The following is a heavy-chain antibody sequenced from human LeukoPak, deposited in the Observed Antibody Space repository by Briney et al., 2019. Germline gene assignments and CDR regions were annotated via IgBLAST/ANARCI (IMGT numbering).Heavy chain of an antibody. CDR1: GFTFSDYA. CDR3: AKEAFVYSGYYPLDY. D-gene: IGHD3-22*01. CDR2: IRYDGSNK. Sequence: GGSLRLSCAASGFTFSDYAMHWVRQAPGKGLEWLTFIRYDGSNKYYADSLKGRFTISRDNSKNTLYLQMNSLRAEDTAVYYCAKEAFVYSGYYPLDYWGQGTLVTVSS. V-gene: IGHV3-30*02. J-gene: IGHJ4*02.